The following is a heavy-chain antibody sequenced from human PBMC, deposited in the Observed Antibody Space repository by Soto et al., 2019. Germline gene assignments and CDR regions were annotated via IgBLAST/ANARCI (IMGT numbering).Heavy chain of an antibody. Sequence: SETLSLTCTVSGGSISSGDYYWSWIRQPPGKGLEWIGYIYYSGSTYYNPSLKSRVTISVDTSKNQFSLKLSSVTAADTAVYYCARSSDGDYVDYWGEGTLVPV. D-gene: IGHD4-17*01. CDR3: ARSSDGDYVDY. V-gene: IGHV4-30-4*01. J-gene: IGHJ4*02. CDR1: GGSISSGDYY. CDR2: IYYSGST.